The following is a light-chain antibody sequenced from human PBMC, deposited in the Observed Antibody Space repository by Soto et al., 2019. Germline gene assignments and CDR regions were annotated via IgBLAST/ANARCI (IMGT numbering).Light chain of an antibody. CDR2: EVS. CDR3: SSYTNSNTQV. V-gene: IGLV2-14*01. Sequence: QSALTQPASVSGSPGQSITISCTGTSNDVGGYNYVSWYQQHPGKAPKLMIYEVSNWPSGVSNRLSGSKSGNTASLTISGLQAEDEADYYCSSYTNSNTQVFGGGTKLTVL. J-gene: IGLJ3*02. CDR1: SNDVGGYNY.